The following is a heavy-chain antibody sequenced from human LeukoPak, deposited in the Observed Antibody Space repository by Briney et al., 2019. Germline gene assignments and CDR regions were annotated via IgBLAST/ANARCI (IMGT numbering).Heavy chain of an antibody. J-gene: IGHJ4*02. Sequence: PGGSLRLSCAASGFTFSSYAMSWVRQAPGKGLEWVSAISGSGGSTDYADSVKGRFTISRDNSKNTLHLQMNSLRAEDTAVYYCARGSSGSYYGESKYFDYWGQGTLVTVSS. D-gene: IGHD3-10*01. V-gene: IGHV3-23*01. CDR1: GFTFSSYA. CDR2: ISGSGGST. CDR3: ARGSSGSYYGESKYFDY.